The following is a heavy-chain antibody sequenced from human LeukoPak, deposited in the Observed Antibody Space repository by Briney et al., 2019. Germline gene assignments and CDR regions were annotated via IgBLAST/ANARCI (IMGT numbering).Heavy chain of an antibody. CDR1: GYTFTGYY. D-gene: IGHD5-18*01. V-gene: IGHV1-2*02. CDR2: INPNSGDV. J-gene: IGHJ5*02. Sequence: ASMQVSCKASGYTFTGYYMHWVRQAPGQGLEWMGWINPNSGDVNYAQKFQDRVTMTRDTSITTAYMELSRLPSDDTAVYYCARGPFRNVDIAMVASRFDPWGQGTLVTVSS. CDR3: ARGPFRNVDIAMVASRFDP.